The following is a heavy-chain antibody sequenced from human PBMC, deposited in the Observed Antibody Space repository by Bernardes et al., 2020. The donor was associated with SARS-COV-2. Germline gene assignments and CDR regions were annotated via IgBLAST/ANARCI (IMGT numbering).Heavy chain of an antibody. CDR1: GFTFSSYS. J-gene: IGHJ4*02. Sequence: GGSLRLSCAASGFTFSSYSMNWVRQAPGKGLEWVSYISSSSSTIYYADSVKGRFTISRDNAKNSLYLQMNSLRAEDTAVYYCAIDINPEYYDLWSGYYATGGYWGQGTLVTISS. CDR3: AIDINPEYYDLWSGYYATGGY. D-gene: IGHD3-3*01. CDR2: ISSSSSTI. V-gene: IGHV3-48*04.